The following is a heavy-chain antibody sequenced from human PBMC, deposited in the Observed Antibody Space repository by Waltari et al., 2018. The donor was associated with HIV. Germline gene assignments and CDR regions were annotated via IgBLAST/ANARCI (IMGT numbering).Heavy chain of an antibody. CDR1: GFTFSSYA. J-gene: IGHJ3*02. D-gene: IGHD3-22*01. CDR2: ISGSGGST. CDR3: AKDWHYYDSSGYGDAFDI. V-gene: IGHV3-23*01. Sequence: EVQLLESGGGLVQPGGSLRLSCAASGFTFSSYAMSWVRQAPGKGLEWVSAISGSGGSTYYADAVKGRFTISRDNSKNTLYLQMNSLRAEDTAVYYCAKDWHYYDSSGYGDAFDIWGQGTMVTVSS.